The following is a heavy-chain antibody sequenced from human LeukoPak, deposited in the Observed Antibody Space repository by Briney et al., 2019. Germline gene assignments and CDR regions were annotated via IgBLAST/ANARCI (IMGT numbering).Heavy chain of an antibody. CDR3: ARGGSYLSAFDI. CDR2: ISYDGSNK. CDR1: GFTFSSCV. V-gene: IGHV3-30*14. J-gene: IGHJ3*02. D-gene: IGHD1-26*01. Sequence: GGSLRLSCAASGFTFSSCVMHWVRQAPGKGLEWVAVISYDGSNKYYADSVKGRFTISRDNSKNTLYLQMNSLRAEDTAVYYCARGGSYLSAFDIWGQGTMVTVSS.